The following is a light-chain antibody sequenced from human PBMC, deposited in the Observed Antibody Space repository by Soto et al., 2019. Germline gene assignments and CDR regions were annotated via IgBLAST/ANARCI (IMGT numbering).Light chain of an antibody. CDR3: HQYGSSAWP. J-gene: IGKJ1*01. V-gene: IGKV3-20*01. Sequence: EVVLTHSACTLSWTTGERATLSFRASQSVSSSYLAWYQQKPGKAPRLLIYDASSRATGIPDRFSGSGSGTDFTLIITRLEPEDFAVYYCHQYGSSAWPFGQGTKV. CDR2: DAS. CDR1: QSVSSSY.